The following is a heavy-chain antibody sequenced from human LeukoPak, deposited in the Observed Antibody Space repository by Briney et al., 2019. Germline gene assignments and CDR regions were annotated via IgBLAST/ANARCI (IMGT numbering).Heavy chain of an antibody. Sequence: GASVKVSCKASGGTFSSYAISWVRQAPGHGLEWLGGIIPIFGTANYAQKFQGRVTITADESTSTAYMELSSLRSEDTAVYYCARTSRYYYDSSGYDYWGQGTLVTVSS. CDR3: ARTSRYYYDSSGYDY. CDR2: IIPIFGTA. D-gene: IGHD3-22*01. V-gene: IGHV1-69*13. CDR1: GGTFSSYA. J-gene: IGHJ4*02.